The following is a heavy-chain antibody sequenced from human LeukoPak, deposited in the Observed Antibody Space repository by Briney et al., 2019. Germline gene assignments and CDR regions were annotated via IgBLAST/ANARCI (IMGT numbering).Heavy chain of an antibody. J-gene: IGHJ4*02. CDR2: IKPDGYEE. CDR3: VRDHYGYLDY. Sequence: GGSLRLSCAASGFTLGTFYMAWVRQTPGKGLEWVANIKPDGYEENYVDSVKGRFTISRDNAKNSLYLQMSGLRFEDTAVYYCVRDHYGYLDYWGQGTLVTVSS. CDR1: GFTLGTFY. V-gene: IGHV3-7*01. D-gene: IGHD3-10*01.